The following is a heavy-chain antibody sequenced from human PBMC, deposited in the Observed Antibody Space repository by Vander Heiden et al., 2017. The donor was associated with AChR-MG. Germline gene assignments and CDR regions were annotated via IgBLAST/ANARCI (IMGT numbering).Heavy chain of an antibody. V-gene: IGHV1-8*01. J-gene: IGHJ6*02. CDR3: ARTYSSSHGMDV. CDR1: GSPFTSYD. D-gene: IGHD6-6*01. Sequence: QVQLVQSGAKGKKLGAPVKSSCKASGSPFTSYDINWVRQATGQGLEWMGWMNPNSGNTGYAQKFQGRVTMTRNTSISTAYMELSSLRSEDTAVYYCARTYSSSHGMDVWGQGTTVTVSS. CDR2: MNPNSGNT.